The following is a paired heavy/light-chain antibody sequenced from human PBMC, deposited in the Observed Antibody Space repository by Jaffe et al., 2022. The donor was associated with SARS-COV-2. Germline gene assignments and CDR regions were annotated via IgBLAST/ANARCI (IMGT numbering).Light chain of an antibody. V-gene: IGKV1-33*01. J-gene: IGKJ5*01. Sequence: IQMTQSPSSLSASLGDRVTITCQASQDISKYLNWYQQKPGKAPEVLIYDASNLEAGVPSRFSGSGSGTHFTFTISSLRPEDFATYYCQQYDTVPRTFGQGTRLEIK. CDR2: DAS. CDR1: QDISKY. CDR3: QQYDTVPRT.
Heavy chain of an antibody. CDR2: IKIDGSEK. D-gene: IGHD5-18*01. V-gene: IGHV3-7*03. Sequence: EVQLVESGGGLVQPGGSLKLSCAASGFAFSSYWMSWVRQAPGKGLEWVANIKIDGSEKYYADSVKGRFTISRDNAKNSVYLQMTSLRVEDTAVYYCARAGLSYGYERYWGQGTLVTVSS. J-gene: IGHJ4*02. CDR3: ARAGLSYGYERY. CDR1: GFAFSSYW.